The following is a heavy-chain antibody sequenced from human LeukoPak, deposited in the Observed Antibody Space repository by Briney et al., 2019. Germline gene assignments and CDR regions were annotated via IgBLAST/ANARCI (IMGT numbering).Heavy chain of an antibody. CDR3: ATLSALWFGPD. V-gene: IGHV1-24*01. CDR2: FDPEDGET. J-gene: IGHJ4*02. Sequence: AASVKVSCKVSGYTLTELSMHGVRQAPGKGLEWMGGFDPEDGETIYAQKFQGRVTMTEDTSTDTAYMELSSLRSEDTAVYYCATLSALWFGPDWGQGPRVPVSS. CDR1: GYTLTELS. D-gene: IGHD3-10*01.